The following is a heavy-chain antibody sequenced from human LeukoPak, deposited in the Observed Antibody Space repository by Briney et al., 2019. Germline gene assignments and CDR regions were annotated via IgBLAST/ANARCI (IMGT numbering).Heavy chain of an antibody. CDR1: GFTLSCYY. CDR2: ISSSGSTI. D-gene: IGHD3-10*01. Sequence: PGGDLRLSGSAFGFTLSCYYMSWIRQAPGAGVEWVSYISSSGSTIYYADSVKGRFTISRDNAKNSLYLQMNSLRAEDTAVYYCARDLWGLDYWGQGTLVTVSS. V-gene: IGHV3-11*01. J-gene: IGHJ4*02. CDR3: ARDLWGLDY.